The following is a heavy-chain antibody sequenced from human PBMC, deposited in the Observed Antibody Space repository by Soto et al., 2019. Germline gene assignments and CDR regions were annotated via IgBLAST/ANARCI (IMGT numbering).Heavy chain of an antibody. CDR1: SASINSDKYY. V-gene: IGHV4-31*03. CDR3: ARASLNNWFDP. J-gene: IGHJ5*02. CDR2: IYYRGNT. Sequence: PTETLSLTCSVSSASINSDKYYWGWIRQPPGKGLEWIGNIYYRGNTYYNPSLKSRVTISVDTSKNQFSLKLSSVTAADTAVYYCARASLNNWFDPWGQGTLLTVSS. D-gene: IGHD6-6*01.